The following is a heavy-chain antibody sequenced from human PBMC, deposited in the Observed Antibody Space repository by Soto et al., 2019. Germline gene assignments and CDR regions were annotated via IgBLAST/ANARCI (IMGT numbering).Heavy chain of an antibody. CDR1: GLTFSGSW. J-gene: IGHJ4*02. CDR3: ATIFDY. V-gene: IGHV3-74*01. CDR2: INFDGSRT. Sequence: GGSLRLSCAASGLTFSGSWMHWVRQTPGRGLVWVSGINFDGSRTYYADSVTGRFAISRDDAKNMLYLQMSSLRAEDTAVYYCATIFDYWGRGTLVTVSS.